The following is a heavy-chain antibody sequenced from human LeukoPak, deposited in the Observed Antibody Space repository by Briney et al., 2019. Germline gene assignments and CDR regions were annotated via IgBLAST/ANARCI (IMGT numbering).Heavy chain of an antibody. Sequence: ASETLSLTCAVYGGSFSGYYWSWIRQPPGKGLEWIGEINHSGSTNYNPSLKSRVTISVDTSKNQFSLKLSSVTAADTAVYYCAGSLIAAADNWGQGTLVTVSS. CDR1: GGSFSGYY. V-gene: IGHV4-34*01. CDR2: INHSGST. J-gene: IGHJ4*02. CDR3: AGSLIAAADN. D-gene: IGHD6-13*01.